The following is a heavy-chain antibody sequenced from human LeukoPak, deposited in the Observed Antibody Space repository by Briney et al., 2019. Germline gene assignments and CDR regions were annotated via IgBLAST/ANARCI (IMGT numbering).Heavy chain of an antibody. CDR3: AKLGQSGYNSYY. Sequence: PGGSLRLSCAASGFTFSSYSMNWVRQAPGKGLEWVAVISYDGSNKYYADSVKGRFTISRDNSKDTLYLQMNSLRAEDTAVYYCAKLGQSGYNSYYWGQGTLVTVSS. J-gene: IGHJ4*02. CDR1: GFTFSSYS. D-gene: IGHD5-24*01. CDR2: ISYDGSNK. V-gene: IGHV3-30*18.